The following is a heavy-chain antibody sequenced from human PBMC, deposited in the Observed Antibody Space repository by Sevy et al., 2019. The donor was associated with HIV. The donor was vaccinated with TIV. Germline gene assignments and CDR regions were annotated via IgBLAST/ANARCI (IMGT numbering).Heavy chain of an antibody. Sequence: SETLSLTCTVSGGSITSLYWNWIRQPPGKGLEWIANIYYNGHINYNPSLKSGVTLSLDTSKNQFSLGLGSVTAPDTAMYYCAGENAWGRGYSWGQGTLVTVSS. D-gene: IGHD1-26*01. J-gene: IGHJ4*02. CDR1: GGSITSLY. CDR3: AGENAWGRGYS. CDR2: IYYNGHI. V-gene: IGHV4-59*08.